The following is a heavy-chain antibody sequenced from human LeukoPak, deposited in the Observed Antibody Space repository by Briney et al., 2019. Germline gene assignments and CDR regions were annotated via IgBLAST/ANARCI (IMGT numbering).Heavy chain of an antibody. CDR3: ARGGYSSGWYPMDV. D-gene: IGHD6-19*01. V-gene: IGHV3-7*01. CDR1: GFTFSSYW. CDR2: IKQDGSEK. J-gene: IGHJ6*03. Sequence: PGGSLRLSCAASGFTFSSYWMSWVRQAPGKGLEWVANIKQDGSEKYHVDSVKGRFTISRDNAKNSLYLQMNSLRAEDTAVYYCARGGYSSGWYPMDVWGKGTTVTVSS.